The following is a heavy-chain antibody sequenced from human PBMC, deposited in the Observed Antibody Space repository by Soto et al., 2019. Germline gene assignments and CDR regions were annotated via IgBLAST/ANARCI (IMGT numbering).Heavy chain of an antibody. Sequence: GSLRLSCDASGFTLSSHGMTWVRQAPGKGLEWVAFISSTSSTKNYADSVKGRFTISRDNTKNSLYLQMSSLRDEDTAVYYCARRITMVRGPYYYYGMDVWVQGTTVTVSS. CDR3: ARRITMVRGPYYYYGMDV. CDR1: GFTLSSHG. V-gene: IGHV3-48*02. D-gene: IGHD3-10*01. CDR2: ISSTSSTK. J-gene: IGHJ6*02.